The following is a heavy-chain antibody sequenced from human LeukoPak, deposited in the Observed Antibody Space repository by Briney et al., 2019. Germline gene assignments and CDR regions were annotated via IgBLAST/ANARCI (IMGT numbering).Heavy chain of an antibody. CDR1: GGSFSGYY. CDR2: INHSGST. V-gene: IGHV4-34*01. Sequence: SETLSLTCAVYGGSFSGYYWSWIRQPPGKGLEWIGEINHSGSTNYNPSLKSRVTISVDTSKNQFSLNLSSVTAADTAVYSRHSSMTTVVFDYWGQGTLVTVSS. CDR3: HSSMTTVVFDY. J-gene: IGHJ4*02. D-gene: IGHD4-23*01.